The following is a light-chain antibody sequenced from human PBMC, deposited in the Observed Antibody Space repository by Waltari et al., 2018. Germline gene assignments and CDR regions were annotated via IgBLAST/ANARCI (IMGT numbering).Light chain of an antibody. V-gene: IGLV2-23*01. CDR2: EGT. CDR1: STDLGSSTL. Sequence: QSALTQPASVSGSPGQSITISCTGSSTDLGSSTLVSWYQHHPANAPNLLIYEGTEGPAGISHRFSGSKPGNTASLTISKLQADDEADYYCFSYADGRSLVFGGGTKLTVL. J-gene: IGLJ2*01. CDR3: FSYADGRSLV.